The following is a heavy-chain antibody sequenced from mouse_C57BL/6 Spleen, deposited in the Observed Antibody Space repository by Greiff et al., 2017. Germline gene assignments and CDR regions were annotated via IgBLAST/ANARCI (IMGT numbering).Heavy chain of an antibody. CDR2: IYPGDGDT. J-gene: IGHJ3*01. CDR1: GYAFSSSW. V-gene: IGHV1-82*01. D-gene: IGHD2-3*01. CDR3: AREGIYDGYYVGFAY. Sequence: VQLQQPGAELVMPGASVKISCKASGYAFSSSWMNWVKQRPGKGLEWIGRIYPGDGDTNYNGKFKGKATLTADKSSSTAYMRLSSLTSEDSAVYFCAREGIYDGYYVGFAYWGQGTLVCLC.